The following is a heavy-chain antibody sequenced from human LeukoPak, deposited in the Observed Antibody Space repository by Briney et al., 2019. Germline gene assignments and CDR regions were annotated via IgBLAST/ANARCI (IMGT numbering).Heavy chain of an antibody. J-gene: IGHJ4*02. D-gene: IGHD5-18*01. Sequence: GGSLRLSCAASGFTFDDYAIHWVRQAPGKGLQWVSLISGLGGSTYYADSVKGRFTISRDNSKNSLYLQMNSLRTEDTALYYCAKEGYSYGYYFDYWGQGTLVTVSS. CDR2: ISGLGGST. V-gene: IGHV3-43*02. CDR1: GFTFDDYA. CDR3: AKEGYSYGYYFDY.